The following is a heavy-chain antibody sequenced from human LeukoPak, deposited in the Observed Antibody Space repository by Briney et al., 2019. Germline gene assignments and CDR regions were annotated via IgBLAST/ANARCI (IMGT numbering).Heavy chain of an antibody. CDR3: ARDSGSPSRFGY. V-gene: IGHV3-30-3*01. Sequence: PGGSLRLSCVASGFTFSSYAMSWVRQAPGKGLEWVAVISYDGSNKYYADSVKGRFTISRDNSKNTLYLQMNSLRAEDTAVYYCARDSGSPSRFGYWGQGTLVTVSS. D-gene: IGHD1-26*01. CDR2: ISYDGSNK. CDR1: GFTFSSYA. J-gene: IGHJ4*02.